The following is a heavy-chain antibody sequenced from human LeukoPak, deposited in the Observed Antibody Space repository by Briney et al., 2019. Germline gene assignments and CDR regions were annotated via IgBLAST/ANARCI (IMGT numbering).Heavy chain of an antibody. D-gene: IGHD6-13*01. CDR1: GFTFSSYG. Sequence: GRSLRLSCAASGFTFSSYGIHWVRQAPGKGLEWVAVISYDGSNKYYADSVKGRFTISRDNSKNTLYLQMNSLRAEDTAVYYCVKDVSIAAAGSDYWGQGTLVTVSS. CDR3: VKDVSIAAAGSDY. V-gene: IGHV3-30*18. J-gene: IGHJ4*02. CDR2: ISYDGSNK.